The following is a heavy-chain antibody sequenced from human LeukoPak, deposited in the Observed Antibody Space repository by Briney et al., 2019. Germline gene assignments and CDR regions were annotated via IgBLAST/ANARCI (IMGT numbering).Heavy chain of an antibody. V-gene: IGHV4-4*07. CDR2: IYTSGST. CDR3: AGGARYCSGGSCYFREFHY. J-gene: IGHJ4*02. CDR1: GGSISSYY. D-gene: IGHD2-15*01. Sequence: SETLSLTCTVSGGSISSYYWSWIRQPAGKGLEWIGRIYTSGSTNYNPSLRSRVTMSVDTSKNQFSLKLSSVTAADTAVYYCAGGARYCSGGSCYFREFHYWGQGTLVTVSS.